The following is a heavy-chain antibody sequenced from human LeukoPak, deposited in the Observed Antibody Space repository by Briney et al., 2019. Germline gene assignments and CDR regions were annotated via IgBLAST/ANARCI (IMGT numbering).Heavy chain of an antibody. V-gene: IGHV4-59*01. CDR3: ARVTTIFGVVGRSNWFDP. Sequence: PSETLSLTCTVSGGSISSYYWSWIRQPPGKGLEWIGYIYYSGSTNYNPSLKSRVTISVDTSKNQFSLKLSSVTAADTAVYYCARVTTIFGVVGRSNWFDPWGQGTLVTVSS. CDR1: GGSISSYY. D-gene: IGHD3-3*01. J-gene: IGHJ5*02. CDR2: IYYSGST.